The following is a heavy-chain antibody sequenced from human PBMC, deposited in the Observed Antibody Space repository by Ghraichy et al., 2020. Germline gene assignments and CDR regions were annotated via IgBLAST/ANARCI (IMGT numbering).Heavy chain of an antibody. CDR2: IKQDGSEK. V-gene: IGHV3-7*03. CDR1: GFTFSSYW. Sequence: GGSLRLSCAASGFTFSSYWMSWVRQAPGKGLEWVANIKQDGSEKYYVDSVKGRFTISRDNAKNSLYLQMNSLRAEDTAVYYCARAGYSSSWYPDYWGQGTLVTVSS. D-gene: IGHD6-13*01. CDR3: ARAGYSSSWYPDY. J-gene: IGHJ4*02.